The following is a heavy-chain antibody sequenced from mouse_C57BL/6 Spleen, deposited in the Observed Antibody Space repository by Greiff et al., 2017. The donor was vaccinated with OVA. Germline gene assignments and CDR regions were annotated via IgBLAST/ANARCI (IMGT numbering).Heavy chain of an antibody. J-gene: IGHJ4*01. D-gene: IGHD2-2*01. CDR3: ARVYGYDDDSYYAMDY. Sequence: EVHLVESGGGLVKPGGSLKLSCAASGFTFSSYAMSWVRQTPEKRLEWVATISDGGSYTYYPDNVKGRFTISRDNAKNNLYLQMSHLKSEDTAMYYCARVYGYDDDSYYAMDYWGQGTSVTVSS. CDR1: GFTFSSYA. V-gene: IGHV5-4*01. CDR2: ISDGGSYT.